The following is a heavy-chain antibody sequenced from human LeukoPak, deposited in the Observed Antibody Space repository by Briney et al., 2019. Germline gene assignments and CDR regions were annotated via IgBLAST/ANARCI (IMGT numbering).Heavy chain of an antibody. Sequence: GSLRLSCAASGFTFRSYSINLVRQAPGEGVGWVSYISSSGSTIYYADSVKGRFTISRDNAKNSLYLQMNSLRAEDTAVYYCAELGITMIGGVWGKGTTVTISS. V-gene: IGHV3-48*04. J-gene: IGHJ6*04. D-gene: IGHD3-10*02. CDR3: AELGITMIGGV. CDR2: ISSSGSTI. CDR1: GFTFRSYS.